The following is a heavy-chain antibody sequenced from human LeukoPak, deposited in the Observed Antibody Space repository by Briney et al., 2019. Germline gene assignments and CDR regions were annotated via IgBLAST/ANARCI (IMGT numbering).Heavy chain of an antibody. J-gene: IGHJ5*02. CDR3: ARSAKRIGYGDYRNWFDP. CDR1: GGSFSGYY. D-gene: IGHD4-17*01. Sequence: SKTLSLTCAVYGGSFSGYYWSWIRQPPGKGLEWIGEINHSGSTNYNPSLKSRVTISVDTSKNQFSLKLSSVTAADTAVYYCARSAKRIGYGDYRNWFDPWGQGTLVTVSS. CDR2: INHSGST. V-gene: IGHV4-34*01.